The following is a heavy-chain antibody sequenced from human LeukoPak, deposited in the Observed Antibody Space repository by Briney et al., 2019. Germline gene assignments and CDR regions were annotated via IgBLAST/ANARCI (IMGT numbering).Heavy chain of an antibody. CDR3: ARCSYGRPLVNI. CDR2: IKQDGIEK. D-gene: IGHD3-10*02. CDR1: GFTLSNHW. Sequence: AGGSLRLSCAASGFTLSNHWMIWVRQAPGKGLECVANIKQDGIEKYYLDSVKGRFTISRDNAKNTLYLQVNSLRAEDTAVYYCARCSYGRPLVNIWGQGTMVTVAS. V-gene: IGHV3-7*01. J-gene: IGHJ3*02.